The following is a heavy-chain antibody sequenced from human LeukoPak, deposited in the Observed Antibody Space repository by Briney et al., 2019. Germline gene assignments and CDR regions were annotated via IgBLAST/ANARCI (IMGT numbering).Heavy chain of an antibody. V-gene: IGHV1-18*01. CDR1: GYTFTSYG. CDR3: ARDGLNSGPSYYYDSSGYFDY. CDR2: ISAYNGNT. Sequence: ASVKVSCKASGYTFTSYGISWVRQAPGQGLEWMGWISAYNGNTNYAQKLQGRVTMTTDTSTSTAYMELRSLRSDDTAVYYCARDGLNSGPSYYYDSSGYFDYWGQGTLVTVSS. J-gene: IGHJ4*02. D-gene: IGHD3-22*01.